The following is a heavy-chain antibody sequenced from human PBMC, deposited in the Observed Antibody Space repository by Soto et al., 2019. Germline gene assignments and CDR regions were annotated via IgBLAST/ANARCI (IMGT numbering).Heavy chain of an antibody. J-gene: IGHJ6*02. Sequence: KPSGTRCLTCTVSVGSIISVDSYWSFIRQRPGKGLEWIGYIYYTGSTYYNPSLESRVTISVDTSKNQFSLKLNSMTAADTAVYYCAREGADSYNYYYGKDVWGQRTTVTVSS. CDR3: AREGADSYNYYYGKDV. CDR1: VGSIISVDSY. D-gene: IGHD2-21*01. V-gene: IGHV4-30-4*02. CDR2: IYYTGST.